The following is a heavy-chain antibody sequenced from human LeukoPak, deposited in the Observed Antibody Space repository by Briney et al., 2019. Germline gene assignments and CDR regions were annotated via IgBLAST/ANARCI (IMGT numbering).Heavy chain of an antibody. Sequence: ASVKVSCKVSGYTLTELSMHWVRQAPGKGLEWMGGFDPEDGETIYAQKFQGRVTMTEDTSTDTAYMELSSLRSEDTAVYYCARGGSSWYRENDAFDIWGQGTMVTVSS. V-gene: IGHV1-24*01. CDR1: GYTLTELS. CDR2: FDPEDGET. D-gene: IGHD6-13*01. CDR3: ARGGSSWYRENDAFDI. J-gene: IGHJ3*02.